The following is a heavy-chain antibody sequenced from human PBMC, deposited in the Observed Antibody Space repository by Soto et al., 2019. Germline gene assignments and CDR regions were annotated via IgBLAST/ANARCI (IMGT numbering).Heavy chain of an antibody. CDR1: GFTFNYYS. V-gene: IGHV3-23*01. Sequence: GGALRLSCAASGFTFNYYSMNWVRQAPGKGLEWVSALSGSGVSTYYADSVMGRFTISRDNSKNTVYLQMNSLRAEDTAVYYCAKIESRFFYDSTGYYPFDYWGQGTLVTVSS. CDR3: AKIESRFFYDSTGYYPFDY. D-gene: IGHD3-22*01. CDR2: LSGSGVST. J-gene: IGHJ4*02.